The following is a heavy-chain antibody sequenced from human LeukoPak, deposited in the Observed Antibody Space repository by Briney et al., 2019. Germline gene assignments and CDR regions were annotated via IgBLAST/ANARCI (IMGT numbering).Heavy chain of an antibody. CDR2: ITNTGST. J-gene: IGHJ4*02. V-gene: IGHV4-4*07. CDR1: GGSLSSFY. Sequence: SETLSLTCTVSGGSLSSFYWSWLRQSAGKGMEWIGRITNTGSTNYKPSLKSRVTMSLDTSKNQCSLKLTSVTATDTAVYYCARDRYFDRCFDYWGQGTLVTVSS. CDR3: ARDRYFDRCFDY. D-gene: IGHD3-9*01.